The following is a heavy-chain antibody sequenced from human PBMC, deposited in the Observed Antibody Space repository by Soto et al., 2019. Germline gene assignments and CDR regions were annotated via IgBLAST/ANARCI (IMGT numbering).Heavy chain of an antibody. CDR1: GGSFSGFY. D-gene: IGHD3-22*01. CDR2: INHSGST. J-gene: IGHJ4*02. CDR3: ARGNVADSSGYYSYY. V-gene: IGHV4-34*01. Sequence: SEPLSLSRAVYGGSFSGFYWLWIRKTTGKGLEWIGEINHSGSTNYNPSLKSRVSMSLDTSKKQFSLKLTSVTAADTAVYYCARGNVADSSGYYSYYWGQGTLVTVSS.